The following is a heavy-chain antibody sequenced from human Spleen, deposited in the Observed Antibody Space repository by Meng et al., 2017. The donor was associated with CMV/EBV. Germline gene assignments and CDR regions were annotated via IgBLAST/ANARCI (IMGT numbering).Heavy chain of an antibody. J-gene: IGHJ5*02. CDR1: GCTFSSYA. D-gene: IGHD2-2*01. CDR3: AKDVAPGYCSSTSCPNWFDP. CDR2: IIPIFGTA. Sequence: SVKVTCKASGCTFSSYAISWVRQAPGQGLEWMGGIIPIFGTANYAQKFQVRVTITMDTSTSTAYMELSSLRSEDTAVYYCAKDVAPGYCSSTSCPNWFDPWGQGTLVTVSS. V-gene: IGHV1-69*05.